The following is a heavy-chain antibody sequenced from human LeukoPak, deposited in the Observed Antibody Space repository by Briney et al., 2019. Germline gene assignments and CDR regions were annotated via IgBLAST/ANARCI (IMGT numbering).Heavy chain of an antibody. Sequence: PSETLSLTCAVYGGSFSGYYWSWIRQPPGKGLEWIGEINHSGSTNYNPSLKSRVTISVDTSKDQFSLKLSSVTAADTAVYYCARGFSSAKSIRGISYYYYYMDVWGKGTTVTISS. CDR2: INHSGST. V-gene: IGHV4-34*01. CDR1: GGSFSGYY. CDR3: ARGFSSAKSIRGISYYYYYMDV. D-gene: IGHD3-10*01. J-gene: IGHJ6*03.